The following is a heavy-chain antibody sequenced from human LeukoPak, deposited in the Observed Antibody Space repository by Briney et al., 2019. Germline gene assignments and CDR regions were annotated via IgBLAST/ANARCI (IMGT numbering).Heavy chain of an antibody. CDR3: ARGLVVVFDY. D-gene: IGHD3-22*01. CDR1: GGSLSGYY. V-gene: IGHV4-34*01. Sequence: PSETLSLTCAVYGGSLSGYYWSWIRQPPGKGLEWIGEINHSGSTNYNPSLKSRVTISVDTSKNQFSLKLSSVTAADTAVYYCARGLVVVFDYWGQGTLVTVSS. J-gene: IGHJ4*02. CDR2: INHSGST.